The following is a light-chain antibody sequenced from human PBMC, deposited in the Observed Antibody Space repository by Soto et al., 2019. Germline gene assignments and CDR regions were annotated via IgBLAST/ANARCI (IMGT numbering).Light chain of an antibody. CDR1: QSVSSY. CDR3: HHYGGSPIT. J-gene: IGKJ5*01. CDR2: DAS. V-gene: IGKV3-11*01. Sequence: EIVLTQSPATLSLSAGERATLSCRASQSVSSYLLWYQQKPGQAPRLPIYDASNRASGTPARFSGSGSETDFTLTISSLEPEDFAVYYCHHYGGSPITFGQGTRLEIK.